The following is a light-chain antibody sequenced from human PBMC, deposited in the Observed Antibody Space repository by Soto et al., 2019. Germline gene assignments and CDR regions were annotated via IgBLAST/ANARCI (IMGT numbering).Light chain of an antibody. CDR3: QQCHNWPLT. Sequence: EIAMTQSPATLSVSPGERATLSCRASQSISTELAWYQQIPGQPPRLLIYSASTWATGVPARFTGSGSGSEFTLTISGLQSEDFGIYYCQQCHNWPLTFGQGTRLEI. CDR1: QSISTE. V-gene: IGKV3-15*01. CDR2: SAS. J-gene: IGKJ2*01.